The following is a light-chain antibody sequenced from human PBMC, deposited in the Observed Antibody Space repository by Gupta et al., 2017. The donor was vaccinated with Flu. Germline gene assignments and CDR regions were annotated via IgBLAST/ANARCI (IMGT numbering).Light chain of an antibody. J-gene: IGKJ4*01. CDR2: GTS. Sequence: ERATLSGRASQSISNTYLAWYQQKPGQAPRLLIYGTSSRATGIPDRFTGSGSGTDFTLTITRLEPEDFAVYYCQQYGSSLLTFGGGTKVEIK. CDR1: QSISNTY. V-gene: IGKV3-20*01. CDR3: QQYGSSLLT.